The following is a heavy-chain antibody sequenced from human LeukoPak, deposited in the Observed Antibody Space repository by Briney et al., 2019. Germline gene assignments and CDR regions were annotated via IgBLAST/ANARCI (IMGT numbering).Heavy chain of an antibody. CDR1: GFTFSSYW. CDR3: TVTTYYYYGMDV. D-gene: IGHD4-17*01. Sequence: GGSLRLSCAASGFTFSSYWMHWVRHAPGKGLVWVSRINSDGSSTSYADSVKGRFTISRDNAKNTLYLQMNSLRAEDTAVYYCTVTTYYYYGMDVWGQGTTVTVSS. J-gene: IGHJ6*02. V-gene: IGHV3-74*01. CDR2: INSDGSST.